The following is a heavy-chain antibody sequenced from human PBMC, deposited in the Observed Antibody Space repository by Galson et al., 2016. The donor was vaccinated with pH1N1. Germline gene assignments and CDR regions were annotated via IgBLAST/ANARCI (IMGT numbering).Heavy chain of an antibody. Sequence: PALVKPTQTLTLTCTFSGFSLPTSSVAVGWIRQPPGGALEWLALIYWNDDERYSPSLNNRLTITKDTSKNQVVLTMTNMDPVDTATYHCAHRQGTPSHDGRGNYWVFDYWGLGTLVTVSS. J-gene: IGHJ4*02. D-gene: IGHD3-3*01. CDR3: AHRQGTPSHDGRGNYWVFDY. CDR2: IYWNDDE. CDR1: GFSLPTSSVA. V-gene: IGHV2-5*01.